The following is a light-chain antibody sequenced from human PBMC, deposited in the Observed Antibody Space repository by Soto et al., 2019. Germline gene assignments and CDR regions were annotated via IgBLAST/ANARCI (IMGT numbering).Light chain of an antibody. CDR1: QSITKY. CDR3: QQYYSYPLT. Sequence: DIQMTQSPSSLSASVGDRVTITCRASQSITKYLDWYRQKPGKAPELLIYGAATLQSGVPSRFSGSGSGTDFTLTISCLQSEDFATYYCQQYYSYPLTFGQGTKV. CDR2: GAA. J-gene: IGKJ1*01. V-gene: IGKV1-16*01.